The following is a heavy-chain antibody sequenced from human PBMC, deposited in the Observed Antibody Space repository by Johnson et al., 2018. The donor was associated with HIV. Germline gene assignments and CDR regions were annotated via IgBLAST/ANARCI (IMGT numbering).Heavy chain of an antibody. Sequence: VQLVESGGGLVQPGGSLRLSCAASGFTFDDYGMSWVRQAPGKGLEWVSGINWNGGSTGYADSVKGRFTISRDNAKNSLYLQMNSLRAEDTAVYYCARARDRSSSRDAFDIWGQGTMVTVSS. V-gene: IGHV3-20*04. CDR3: ARARDRSSSRDAFDI. CDR2: INWNGGST. D-gene: IGHD6-13*01. J-gene: IGHJ3*02. CDR1: GFTFDDYG.